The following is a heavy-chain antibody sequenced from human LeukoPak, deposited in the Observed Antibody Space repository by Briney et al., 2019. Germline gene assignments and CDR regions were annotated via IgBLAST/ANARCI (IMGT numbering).Heavy chain of an antibody. J-gene: IGHJ4*02. CDR2: ISAYNGNT. Sequence: ATVKVSCKASGYTFTSYGISWVRQAPGQGLEWMGWISAYNGNTNYAQKLQGRVTMTTDTSTSTAYMELRSLRSDDTAVYYCAREVWFGELSERTLDYWGQGTLVTVSS. D-gene: IGHD3-10*01. V-gene: IGHV1-18*01. CDR1: GYTFTSYG. CDR3: AREVWFGELSERTLDY.